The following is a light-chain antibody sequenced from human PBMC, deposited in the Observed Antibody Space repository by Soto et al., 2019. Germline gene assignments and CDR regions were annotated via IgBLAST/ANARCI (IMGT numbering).Light chain of an antibody. CDR1: QRVSSGY. CDR2: GAS. Sequence: EIVLTQSPGTLSLSPGERATLSCRASQRVSSGYLGWYQQRPGQAPRLLLYGASNRAAGIPDRFSGRGSETDFTRTISRLEPEDFAVYYCKQYASSPPWTFGQGTKVEIK. J-gene: IGKJ1*01. V-gene: IGKV3-20*01. CDR3: KQYASSPPWT.